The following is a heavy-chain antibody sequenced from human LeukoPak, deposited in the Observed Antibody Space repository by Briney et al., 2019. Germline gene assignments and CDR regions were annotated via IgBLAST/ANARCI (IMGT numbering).Heavy chain of an antibody. CDR1: GFTFDNYA. CDR3: ARTYSYGAGTYSSFGC. J-gene: IGHJ4*02. D-gene: IGHD3-10*01. Sequence: QPGGSLRLSCAAFGFTFDNYALHWVRQAPGKGLEYVSGLSPNGDSTYHATSVKGRFTISRHNPQHTLFLQMGSLRVEDTAVYYCARTYSYGAGTYSSFGCWGQGTLVSVSP. CDR2: LSPNGDST. V-gene: IGHV3-64*01.